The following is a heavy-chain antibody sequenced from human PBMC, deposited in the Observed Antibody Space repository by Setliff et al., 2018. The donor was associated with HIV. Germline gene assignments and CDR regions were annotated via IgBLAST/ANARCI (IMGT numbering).Heavy chain of an antibody. CDR2: NIHRGST. Sequence: NPSETLSLTCAVYGGSFSGYYGSWIRQPPGKGLEWIGENIHRGSTNYNPSLKSRVTISVYTSKNQFSLKLSSVTAANTAVYYCARRTGYAFDIWGQGTMVTVSS. J-gene: IGHJ3*02. V-gene: IGHV4-34*12. CDR3: ARRTGYAFDI. CDR1: GGSFSGYY.